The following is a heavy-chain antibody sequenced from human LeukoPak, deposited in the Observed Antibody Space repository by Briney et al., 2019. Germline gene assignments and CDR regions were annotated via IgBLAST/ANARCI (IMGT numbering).Heavy chain of an antibody. V-gene: IGHV5-51*01. Sequence: GESLKISCKGSGYSLTSYWIGWVRQMPGKGLEWMGIIYPGDSDTRYSPSFQGQVTISADKSISTAHLQWSSLKASDTAMYYCATLGVRAYYYMDVWGKGTTVTVSS. D-gene: IGHD3-10*01. CDR2: IYPGDSDT. CDR1: GYSLTSYW. CDR3: ATLGVRAYYYMDV. J-gene: IGHJ6*03.